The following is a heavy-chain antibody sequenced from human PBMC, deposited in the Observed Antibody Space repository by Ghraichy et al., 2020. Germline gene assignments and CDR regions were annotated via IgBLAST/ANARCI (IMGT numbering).Heavy chain of an antibody. Sequence: SQTLSLTCTVSGGSISSGGYYWSWIRQHPGKGLEWIGYIYYSGSTYYNPSLKSRVTISVDTSKNQFSLKLSSVTAADTAVYYCARDRIAARWQLVRGDYYYGMDVWGQGTTVTVSS. D-gene: IGHD6-6*01. CDR2: IYYSGST. CDR1: GGSISSGGYY. CDR3: ARDRIAARWQLVRGDYYYGMDV. J-gene: IGHJ6*02. V-gene: IGHV4-31*03.